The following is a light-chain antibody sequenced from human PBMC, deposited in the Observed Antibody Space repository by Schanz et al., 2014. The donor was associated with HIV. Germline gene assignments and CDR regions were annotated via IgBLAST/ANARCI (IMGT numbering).Light chain of an antibody. J-gene: IGLJ2*01. CDR2: DVT. CDR3: SSFAGNNKLL. V-gene: IGLV2-14*02. CDR1: SSDVGSYNL. Sequence: QSALTQPASVSGSPGQSITISCTGTSSDVGSYNLVSWYQQHPGKAPRLLVYDVTYRPSGVSNRFSGSKSGNTAFLLVSGLQDEDEADYYCSSFAGNNKLLFGGGTKLTVL.